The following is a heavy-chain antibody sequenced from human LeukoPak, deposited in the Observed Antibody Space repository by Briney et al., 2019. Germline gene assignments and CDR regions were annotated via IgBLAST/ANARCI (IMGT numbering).Heavy chain of an antibody. V-gene: IGHV4-38-2*02. D-gene: IGHD3-22*01. CDR2: IYHSGST. J-gene: IGHJ6*03. CDR1: GYSISSGYY. Sequence: SETLSLTCTVSGYSISSGYYWGWIRQPPGKGLEWIGSIYHSGSTYYNPSLKSRVTISVDTSKNQFSLKLSSVTAADTAVYYCARGSPYYYDSSGYPVYYYYYMDVWGKGTTVTVSS. CDR3: ARGSPYYYDSSGYPVYYYYYMDV.